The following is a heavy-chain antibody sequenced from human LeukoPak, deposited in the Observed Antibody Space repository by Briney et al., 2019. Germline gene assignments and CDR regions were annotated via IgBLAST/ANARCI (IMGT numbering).Heavy chain of an antibody. CDR3: AKDPVAVDGTSD. J-gene: IGHJ4*02. D-gene: IGHD6-19*01. V-gene: IGHV3-23*01. CDR1: GFTFSSYD. Sequence: PGGSLRLSCAASGFTFSSYDMSWVRQAPGKGLEWVSAISGSGGSTYYADSVKGRFTISRDNSKNTLYLQMNSLRAEDTAVYYCAKDPVAVDGTSDWGQGTLVTVSS. CDR2: ISGSGGST.